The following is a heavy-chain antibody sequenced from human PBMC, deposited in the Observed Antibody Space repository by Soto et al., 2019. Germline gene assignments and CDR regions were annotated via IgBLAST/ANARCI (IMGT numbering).Heavy chain of an antibody. CDR3: RTPSGGMDV. J-gene: IGHJ6*02. V-gene: IGHV4-39*01. CDR2: MLYSGLT. Sequence: PSETLSLTCVVSGGSVTSYYWAWIRQPPGKGLEWIGSMLYSGLTYYNPSLKSRVTLSVDTSKNQFSVRLNSVTASDTAVYYYRTPSGGMDVWGQGTTVTVSS. CDR1: GGSVTSYY.